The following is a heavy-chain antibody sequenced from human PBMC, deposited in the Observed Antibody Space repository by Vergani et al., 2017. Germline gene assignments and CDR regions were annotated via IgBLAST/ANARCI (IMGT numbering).Heavy chain of an antibody. Sequence: QVQLQQWGAGLLKPSETLSLTCAVYGGSFSGYYWSWIRQPPGKGLEWIGEINYSGSTNYNPSPKSRVTISVDTSKNQFSLKLSSVTAADTAVYYCARASNYGYYYYYYMDVWGKGTTVTVSS. J-gene: IGHJ6*03. CDR1: GGSFSGYY. V-gene: IGHV4-34*01. D-gene: IGHD4-11*01. CDR3: ARASNYGYYYYYYMDV. CDR2: INYSGST.